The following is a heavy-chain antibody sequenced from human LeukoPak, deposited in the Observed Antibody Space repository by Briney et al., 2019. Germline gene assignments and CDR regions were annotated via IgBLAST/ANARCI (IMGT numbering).Heavy chain of an antibody. D-gene: IGHD5/OR15-5a*01. CDR3: ARDGVYGSYYYGMDV. CDR1: GFTFSSYS. Sequence: GGSLRLSCAASGFTFSSYSMNWVRQAPGKGLEWVSSISSSSNFIDYADSVRGRFTISRDNAKNSLYLQMNSLRAEDTAVYYCARDGVYGSYYYGMDVRGQGTTVTVSS. V-gene: IGHV3-21*01. J-gene: IGHJ6*02. CDR2: ISSSSNFI.